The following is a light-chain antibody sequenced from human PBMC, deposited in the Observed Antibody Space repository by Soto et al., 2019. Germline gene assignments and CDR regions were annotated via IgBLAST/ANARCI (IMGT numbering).Light chain of an antibody. Sequence: EIVLTQSPGTLSLSPGQRATLSCRASQRLSASDIAWYQQKPGQAPKFLIYGVSSRATGIPDRFSGSGSGTDFTLTISRLESEDFAVYYCQQYGSSPRTFGQGTKVDIK. CDR3: QQYGSSPRT. CDR1: QRLSASD. V-gene: IGKV3-20*01. J-gene: IGKJ1*01. CDR2: GVS.